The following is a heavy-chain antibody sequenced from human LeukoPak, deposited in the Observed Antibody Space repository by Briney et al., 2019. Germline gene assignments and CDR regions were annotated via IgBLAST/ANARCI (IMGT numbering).Heavy chain of an antibody. V-gene: IGHV3-74*01. J-gene: IGHJ5*02. CDR3: ARGRMTGTLNWFDP. CDR2: INSDGSST. CDR1: GFTFSSYW. Sequence: GGSLRLSCAASGFTFSSYWMHWVRQAPGKGLVWVSRINSDGSSTSYADSVKGRFTISRDNAKNSLYLQMNSLRAEDTALYYCARGRMTGTLNWFDPWGQGTLVTVSS. D-gene: IGHD1-1*01.